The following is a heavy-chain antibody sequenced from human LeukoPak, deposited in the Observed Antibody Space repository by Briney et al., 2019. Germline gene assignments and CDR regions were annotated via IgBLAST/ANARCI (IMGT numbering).Heavy chain of an antibody. CDR1: GYSIISPFH. J-gene: IGHJ4*02. CDR2: IYHSGST. D-gene: IGHD4-23*01. Sequence: SETLSLTCTVSGYSIISPFHWGCIRQSPGKGLEWIGNIYHSGSTYSNPSLRSRVTISVDTSKNQFSLKLNSVTAADTAVYYCARVSDDEYGGNSGANYFESWGQGTLVTVSS. CDR3: ARVSDDEYGGNSGANYFES. V-gene: IGHV4-38-2*02.